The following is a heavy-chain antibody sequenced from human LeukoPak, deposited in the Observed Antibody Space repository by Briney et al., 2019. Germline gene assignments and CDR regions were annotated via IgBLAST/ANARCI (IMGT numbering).Heavy chain of an antibody. Sequence: GGSLRLSCAASGFTFSGSDMHWVRQAPGKGLEWVSTISGSGDATFYAHSVKGRFTVSRDNSTNTLYLQMTSLRPEDTAFYYCAKEGILCSSSSCHFDYWGQGTLVTVSS. CDR1: GFTFSGSD. J-gene: IGHJ4*02. D-gene: IGHD2-2*01. CDR2: ISGSGDAT. V-gene: IGHV3-23*01. CDR3: AKEGILCSSSSCHFDY.